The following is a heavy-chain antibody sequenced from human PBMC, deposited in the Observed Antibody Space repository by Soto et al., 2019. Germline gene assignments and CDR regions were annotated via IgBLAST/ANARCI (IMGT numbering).Heavy chain of an antibody. J-gene: IGHJ6*02. CDR2: IYYSGST. Sequence: SETLSLTCTVPGGSISSGDYYWSWIRQPPGKGLEWIGYIYYSGSTYYNPSLKSRVTISVDTSKNQFSLKLSSVTAADTAVYYCASSPKNYDFWSGYRPYYYGMDVWGQGTTVTVS. CDR1: GGSISSGDYY. CDR3: ASSPKNYDFWSGYRPYYYGMDV. D-gene: IGHD3-3*01. V-gene: IGHV4-30-4*01.